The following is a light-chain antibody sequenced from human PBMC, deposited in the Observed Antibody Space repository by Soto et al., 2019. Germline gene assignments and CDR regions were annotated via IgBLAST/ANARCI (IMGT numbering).Light chain of an antibody. CDR3: QESYSTPLT. Sequence: DNQMTQSPSSPSASVGDRVTITCRTSQSISRYLNWYQQKPGRAPKLLIYGASTLESGVPSRFSGSGSGTDFTLTINNLQPEDFASYFCQESYSTPLTFGGGTKVDIK. V-gene: IGKV1-39*01. CDR1: QSISRY. J-gene: IGKJ4*01. CDR2: GAS.